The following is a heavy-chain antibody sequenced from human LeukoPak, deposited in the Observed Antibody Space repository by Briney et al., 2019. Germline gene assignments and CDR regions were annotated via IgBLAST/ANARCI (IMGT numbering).Heavy chain of an antibody. D-gene: IGHD2-15*01. CDR1: GSSMNLYS. J-gene: IGHJ4*02. CDR2: MYYSGTT. V-gene: IGHV4-59*12. Sequence: SETLSLTCSVSGSSMNLYSWNWIRQSPGKGLEWIAYMYYSGTTNYNPSLENRAAISLVLSRHQFSLRLNSVTAADTAVYYCARGVRSGGSSFFDYWGQGTLVTVSS. CDR3: ARGVRSGGSSFFDY.